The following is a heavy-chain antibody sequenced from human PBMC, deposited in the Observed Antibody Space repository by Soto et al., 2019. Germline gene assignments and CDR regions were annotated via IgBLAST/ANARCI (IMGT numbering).Heavy chain of an antibody. CDR1: GFTFSGSA. V-gene: IGHV3-73*01. CDR2: IRSKANSYAT. J-gene: IGHJ5*02. Sequence: QPGGSLRLSCAASGFTFSGSAMHWVRQASGKGLEWVGRIRSKANSYATAYAASVKGRFTISRDDSKNTAYLQMNSLKTEDTAVYYCTRAPEDIVVVVAATVWFDPWGQGTLVTVSS. CDR3: TRAPEDIVVVVAATVWFDP. D-gene: IGHD2-15*01.